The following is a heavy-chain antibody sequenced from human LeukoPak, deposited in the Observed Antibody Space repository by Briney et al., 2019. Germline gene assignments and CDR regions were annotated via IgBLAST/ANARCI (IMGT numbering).Heavy chain of an antibody. D-gene: IGHD6-19*01. CDR2: ISSSSTI. CDR1: GVTFSSYS. J-gene: IGHJ6*03. Sequence: GGSLRLSCAASGVTFSSYSMNWVRQAPGKGLEWVSYISSSSTIYYADSVKGRFTISRDNAKNSLYLQMNSLRAEDTAVYYCARDSEYSSGWYGVYYYYYYMDVWGKGTTVTVSS. V-gene: IGHV3-48*01. CDR3: ARDSEYSSGWYGVYYYYYYMDV.